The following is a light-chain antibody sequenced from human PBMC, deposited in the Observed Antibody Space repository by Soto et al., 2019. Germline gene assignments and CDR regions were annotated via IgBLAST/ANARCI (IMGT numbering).Light chain of an antibody. CDR2: GAS. V-gene: IGKV3-20*01. CDR3: QKYNSVWT. Sequence: EIVLTHFPGTLSLSPGERATLSCRASQSVSNNYLAWYQQKPGQAPRLVIFGASNRATGIPDRFSASGSGTEFTLTISRLEPEDVATYYCQKYNSVWTFGQGTKVDIK. CDR1: QSVSNNY. J-gene: IGKJ1*01.